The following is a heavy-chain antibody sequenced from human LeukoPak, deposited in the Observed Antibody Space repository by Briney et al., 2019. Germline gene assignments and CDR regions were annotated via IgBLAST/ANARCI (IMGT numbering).Heavy chain of an antibody. CDR1: EFTFSNYR. Sequence: GGSLRLSCAASEFTFSNYRMTWVRQAPGKGLEWVANIKQDGSEMYYVDSVKGRFTISRDNAKNSLYRQMNSLRAEDTAVYYCVRSPFSNGYWGQGTLVTVSS. CDR3: VRSPFSNGY. J-gene: IGHJ4*02. CDR2: IKQDGSEM. D-gene: IGHD4-4*01. V-gene: IGHV3-7*03.